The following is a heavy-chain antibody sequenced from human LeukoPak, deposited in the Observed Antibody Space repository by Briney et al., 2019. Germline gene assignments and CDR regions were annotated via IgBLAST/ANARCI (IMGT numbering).Heavy chain of an antibody. J-gene: IGHJ6*03. D-gene: IGHD6-6*01. V-gene: IGHV4-34*01. Sequence: PSETLSLTCAVYGGSFSGYYWSWIRQPPGKGLEWIGEINHSGSTNYNPSLKSRVTISVDTSKNQFSLKLSSVTAADTAVYYCASGIAARPGRGFYYYYMDVWGKGTTVTVSS. CDR2: INHSGST. CDR3: ASGIAARPGRGFYYYYMDV. CDR1: GGSFSGYY.